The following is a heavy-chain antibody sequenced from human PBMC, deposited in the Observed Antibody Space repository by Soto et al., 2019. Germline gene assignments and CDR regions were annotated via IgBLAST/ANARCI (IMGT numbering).Heavy chain of an antibody. V-gene: IGHV1-8*01. CDR2: MNPNSGNT. CDR3: ARSPAGYSSSWTPPGY. D-gene: IGHD6-13*01. Sequence: QVQLVQSGAEVKKPGASVKVSCKASGYTFTSYDINWVRQATGQGLEWMGWMNPNSGNTGYAQKFQGRVTMTRNSSISTAYMELSSLRSEDTAVYYCARSPAGYSSSWTPPGYWGQGTLVTVSS. CDR1: GYTFTSYD. J-gene: IGHJ4*02.